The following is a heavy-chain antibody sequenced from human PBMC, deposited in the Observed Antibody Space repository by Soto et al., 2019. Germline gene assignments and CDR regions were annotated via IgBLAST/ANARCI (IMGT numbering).Heavy chain of an antibody. D-gene: IGHD4-4*01. CDR2: IYYSGST. V-gene: IGHV4-39*01. J-gene: IGHJ4*02. Sequence: SETLSLTYTVSGGSISSSSYYWGWIRQPPGKGLEWIGSIYYSGSTYYNPSLKSRVTISVDTSKNQFSLKLSSVTAADTAVYYCARERSNRYYFDYWGQGTLVTVSS. CDR3: ARERSNRYYFDY. CDR1: GGSISSSSYY.